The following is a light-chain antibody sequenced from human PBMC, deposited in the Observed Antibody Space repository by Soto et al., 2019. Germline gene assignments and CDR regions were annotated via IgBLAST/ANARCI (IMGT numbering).Light chain of an antibody. Sequence: QSALTQPRSVSGSPGQSVTISCTGTSSDVGGYNYVSWYQQHPGEAPKLMIYDVSKWPSGVPDRFSGSKSGNTASLTISGLQAEDEADYDCCSYAGSYTYVFGTGTKLTVL. CDR3: CSYAGSYTYV. V-gene: IGLV2-11*01. CDR1: SSDVGGYNY. J-gene: IGLJ1*01. CDR2: DVS.